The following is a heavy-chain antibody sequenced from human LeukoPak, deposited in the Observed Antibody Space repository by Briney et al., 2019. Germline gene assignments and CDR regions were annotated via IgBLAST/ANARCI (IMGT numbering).Heavy chain of an antibody. J-gene: IGHJ4*02. Sequence: GRSLRLSCAASGYTFSNYGMHWVRQAPGKGREWVAAISYDGSTKYYADSVKGRFTSSRDNSKNTLYLQMNSLRPEDTAVYYCAKDSSVWVVGAISFFDYWGQGTLVTVSS. D-gene: IGHD1-26*01. CDR3: AKDSSVWVVGAISFFDY. CDR1: GYTFSNYG. V-gene: IGHV3-30*18. CDR2: ISYDGSTK.